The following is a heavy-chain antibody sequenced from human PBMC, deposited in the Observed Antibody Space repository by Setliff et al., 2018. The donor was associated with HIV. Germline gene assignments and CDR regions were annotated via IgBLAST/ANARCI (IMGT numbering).Heavy chain of an antibody. CDR2: IYPADSDT. V-gene: IGHV5-51*01. Sequence: PGESLKISCKGSGYRFTSYWIGWVRQMPGKGLEWMGIIYPADSDTRYSPSFQGQVTISADKSINTAYLQWSSLKASDTAMYYCARVLVGANDAFDIWGQGTMVTV. D-gene: IGHD1-26*01. CDR1: GYRFTSYW. CDR3: ARVLVGANDAFDI. J-gene: IGHJ3*02.